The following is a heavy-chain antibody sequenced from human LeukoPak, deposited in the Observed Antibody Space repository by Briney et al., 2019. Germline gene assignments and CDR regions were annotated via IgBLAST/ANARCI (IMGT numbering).Heavy chain of an antibody. D-gene: IGHD1-26*01. CDR2: INPNSGGT. CDR3: ARVEIVGASKHFDY. V-gene: IGHV1-2*02. Sequence: ASVKVSCKASGYTFTGYYMHWVRQAPGQGLEWMGWINPNSGGTKYAQKFQGRVTMTRDTSISTAYMELSRLRSDDTAVYYCARVEIVGASKHFDYWGQGTLVTISS. CDR1: GYTFTGYY. J-gene: IGHJ4*02.